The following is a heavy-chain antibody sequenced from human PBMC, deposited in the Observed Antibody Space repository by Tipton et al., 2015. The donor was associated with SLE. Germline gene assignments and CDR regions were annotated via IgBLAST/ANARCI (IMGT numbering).Heavy chain of an antibody. Sequence: TLSLTCAVYGGSFSGYYWSWIRQPPGKGLEWIGEINHSGSTNYNPSLKSRVTISVDTSKNQFSLKLSSVTAADTAVYYCARTGQIYDFWSGPNWFDPWGQGTLVTVSS. CDR2: INHSGST. D-gene: IGHD3-3*01. V-gene: IGHV4-34*01. J-gene: IGHJ5*02. CDR1: GGSFSGYY. CDR3: ARTGQIYDFWSGPNWFDP.